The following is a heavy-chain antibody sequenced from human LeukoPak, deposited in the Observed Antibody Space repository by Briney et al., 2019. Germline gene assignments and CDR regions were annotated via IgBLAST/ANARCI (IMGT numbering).Heavy chain of an antibody. V-gene: IGHV3-48*03. CDR1: GFTFSSYE. Sequence: GGSLRLSCAASGFTFSSYEMNWVRQAPGKGLEWVSYISSSGSTIYYADSVKGRFTISRDNAKNSLYLQMNSLRAEDTTVYYCARGAARGQDYFDYWGQGTLVTVSS. D-gene: IGHD1-26*01. CDR3: ARGAARGQDYFDY. CDR2: ISSSGSTI. J-gene: IGHJ4*02.